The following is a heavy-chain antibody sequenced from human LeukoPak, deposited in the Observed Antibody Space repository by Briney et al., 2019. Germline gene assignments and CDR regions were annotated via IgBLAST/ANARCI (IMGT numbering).Heavy chain of an antibody. CDR2: MKQNGAEE. D-gene: IGHD4-17*01. V-gene: IGHV3-7*03. CDR1: GFTFRSFW. Sequence: GGSLRLSCAASGFTFRSFWMSWVRQALGKRLEWVANMKQNGAEEYYMDSVKGRFAISRDNAKNSVYLQMNSLRVEDTAIYYCARYTAVSSPGAFDIWGQGTMVTVSS. J-gene: IGHJ3*02. CDR3: ARYTAVSSPGAFDI.